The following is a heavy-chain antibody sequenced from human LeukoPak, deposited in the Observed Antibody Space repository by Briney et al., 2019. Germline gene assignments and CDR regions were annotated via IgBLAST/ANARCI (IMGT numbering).Heavy chain of an antibody. J-gene: IGHJ4*02. V-gene: IGHV1-8*01. D-gene: IGHD5-18*01. CDR2: MNPNSGNT. CDR1: GYTFTRYA. Sequence: GASGKVSCKVSGYTFTRYAINWVRQVTGQGLEWMGWMNPNSGNTGYAPKFQGRVAMTSNTSISTAYMELSSLRSGDTAVEYCARGGRGYSYGLLRVFDYWGQGTLVTVSS. CDR3: ARGGRGYSYGLLRVFDY.